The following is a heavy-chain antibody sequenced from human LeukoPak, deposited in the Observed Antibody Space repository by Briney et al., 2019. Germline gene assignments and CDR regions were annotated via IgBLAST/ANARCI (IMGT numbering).Heavy chain of an antibody. J-gene: IGHJ4*02. CDR2: IWYDGSNK. CDR3: ARDLTQLALFDY. D-gene: IGHD6-13*01. V-gene: IGHV3-33*01. Sequence: GGSLRLSCAASGFTFSDYGMHWVRQAPGKGLEWVAVIWYDGSNKYYADSVKGRFTLSRDNSKNTLFLQMNSLRPEDTAVYFCARDLTQLALFDYWGQGTLVTVSS. CDR1: GFTFSDYG.